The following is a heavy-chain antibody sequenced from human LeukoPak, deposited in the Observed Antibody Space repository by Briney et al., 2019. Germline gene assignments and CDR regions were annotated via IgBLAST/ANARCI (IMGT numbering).Heavy chain of an antibody. D-gene: IGHD6-19*01. J-gene: IGHJ4*02. V-gene: IGHV3-30*14. CDR2: ISYDGSNK. CDR1: GFTFSSYA. Sequence: GRSLRLSCAASGFTFSSYAMHWVRQAPDKGLEWVAVISYDGSNKYYADSVKGRFTISRDNSKNTLYLQMNGLRAEDTAVYYCARDSSSGWYHDSWDQGTLVTVSS. CDR3: ARDSSSGWYHDS.